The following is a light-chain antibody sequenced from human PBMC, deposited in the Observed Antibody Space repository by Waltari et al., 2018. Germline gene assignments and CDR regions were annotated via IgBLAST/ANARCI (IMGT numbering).Light chain of an antibody. V-gene: IGLV3-27*01. J-gene: IGLJ3*02. CDR1: VLAKKY. CDR2: KDS. CDR3: YSVADDNGV. Sequence: SYELTQPSSVSVSPGQTARITCSGDVLAKKYARWFQQRPGQAPVLMIYKDSERPSGIPERFSGSSSGTTVTLTISGAQVEDEADYYCYSVADDNGVFGGGTKLTVL.